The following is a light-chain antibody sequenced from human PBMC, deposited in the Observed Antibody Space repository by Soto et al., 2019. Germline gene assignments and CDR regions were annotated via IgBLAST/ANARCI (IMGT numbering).Light chain of an antibody. Sequence: QSVLTQPASMSGSPGQSITISCTGTSSDVGAYNYVSWYQQHPGKAPKLMIYDVSYRPSGVSNRFSGSKSGNTASLTISGLQAEDEADYYCSSYTSSSTLVVFGGGTQLTVL. CDR3: SSYTSSSTLVV. V-gene: IGLV2-14*01. CDR2: DVS. J-gene: IGLJ2*01. CDR1: SSDVGAYNY.